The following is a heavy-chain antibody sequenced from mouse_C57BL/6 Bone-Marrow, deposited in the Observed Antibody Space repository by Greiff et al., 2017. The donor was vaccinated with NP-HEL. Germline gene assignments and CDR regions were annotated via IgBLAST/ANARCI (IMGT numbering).Heavy chain of an antibody. CDR3: ARRYSNLYYAMDY. CDR1: GFTFSSYG. Sequence: DVKLVESGGDLVKPGGSLKLSCAASGFTFSSYGMSWVRQTPDKRLEWVATISSGGSYTYYPDSVKGRFTISRDNAKNTLYLQMSSLKSEDTAMYYCARRYSNLYYAMDYWGQGTSVTVSS. D-gene: IGHD2-5*01. CDR2: ISSGGSYT. J-gene: IGHJ4*01. V-gene: IGHV5-6*02.